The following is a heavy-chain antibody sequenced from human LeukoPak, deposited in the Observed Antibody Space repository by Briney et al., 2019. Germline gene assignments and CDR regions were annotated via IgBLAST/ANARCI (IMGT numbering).Heavy chain of an antibody. D-gene: IGHD6-6*01. CDR1: GFTFSSYS. J-gene: IGHJ4*02. Sequence: PGGSLRLSCAASGFTFSSYSMNWVRQAPGKGLEWVSSISSSSSYIYYADSVKGRFTISRDNAKNSLYLQMNSLRAEDTAVYYCASEYSSSSSFDSWGQGTLVTVSS. CDR3: ASEYSSSSSFDS. CDR2: ISSSSSYI. V-gene: IGHV3-21*01.